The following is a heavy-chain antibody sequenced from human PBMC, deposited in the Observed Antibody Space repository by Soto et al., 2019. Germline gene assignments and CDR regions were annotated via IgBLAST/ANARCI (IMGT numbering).Heavy chain of an antibody. D-gene: IGHD1-26*01. CDR2: INPNSGGT. V-gene: IGHV1-2*02. CDR3: ASQVGALENWFDP. CDR1: GYTFTGYY. J-gene: IGHJ5*02. Sequence: ASVKVSCKASGYTFTGYYMHWVRQAPGQGLEWMGWINPNSGGTNYAQKFQGRVTMTRDTSISTAYMELSRLRSDDTAVYYCASQVGALENWFDPWGQGTLGTVSA.